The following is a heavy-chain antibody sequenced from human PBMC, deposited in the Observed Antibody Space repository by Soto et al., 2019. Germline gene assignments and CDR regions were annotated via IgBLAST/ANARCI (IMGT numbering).Heavy chain of an antibody. D-gene: IGHD4-17*01. Sequence: QVQLVQSGAEVKKPGSSVKVSCKASGGTSSSESISWLRQAPGQGLEWMGRIIPMFGIAKYPQRFQDRVTITADRSSLTAYMELSSLRSDDTAVYFCARGTSVPTYFFASWGQGSLVTVSS. CDR2: IIPMFGIA. CDR1: GGTSSSES. V-gene: IGHV1-69*02. CDR3: ARGTSVPTYFFAS. J-gene: IGHJ5*01.